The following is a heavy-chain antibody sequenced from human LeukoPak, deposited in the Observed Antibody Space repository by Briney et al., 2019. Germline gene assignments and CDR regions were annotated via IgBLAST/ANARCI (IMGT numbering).Heavy chain of an antibody. J-gene: IGHJ4*02. D-gene: IGHD2-2*01. V-gene: IGHV1-46*03. CDR1: GYTFTSYY. Sequence: ASVKVSCKASGYTFTSYYMHWVRQAPGQGLEWMGIINPSGGSTSYAQKFQGRVTMTRDTSTSTVYMELSSLRSEDTAVYYCARLGEGYCSSTSYIPPFDYWGQGTLVTVSS. CDR3: ARLGEGYCSSTSYIPPFDY. CDR2: INPSGGST.